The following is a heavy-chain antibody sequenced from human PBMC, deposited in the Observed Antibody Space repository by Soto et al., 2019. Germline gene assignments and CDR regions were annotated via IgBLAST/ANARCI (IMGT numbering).Heavy chain of an antibody. CDR2: ISYDGSNK. CDR1: GFTFSSYG. Sequence: GGSLRLSCAASGFTFSSYGMHWVRQAPGKGLEWVAVISYDGSNKYYADSVKGRFTISRDNSKNTLYLQMNSLRAEDTAVYYCAKASGYSYGTALDYWGQGTLVTSPQ. V-gene: IGHV3-30*18. D-gene: IGHD5-18*01. J-gene: IGHJ4*02. CDR3: AKASGYSYGTALDY.